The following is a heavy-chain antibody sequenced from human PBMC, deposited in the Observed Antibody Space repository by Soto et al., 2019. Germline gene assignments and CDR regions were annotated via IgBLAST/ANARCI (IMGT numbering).Heavy chain of an antibody. CDR3: AREWAYCGGDCSVPH. CDR1: GDTFTSYY. CDR2: INPSGGST. J-gene: IGHJ1*01. D-gene: IGHD2-21*02. Sequence: ASVKVSCKASGDTFTSYYMHWVRQAPGQGLEWMGIINPSGGSTSYAQKFQGRVTMTRDTSTSTVYMELSSLRSEDTAVYYCAREWAYCGGDCSVPHWGQGTLVTVSS. V-gene: IGHV1-46*01.